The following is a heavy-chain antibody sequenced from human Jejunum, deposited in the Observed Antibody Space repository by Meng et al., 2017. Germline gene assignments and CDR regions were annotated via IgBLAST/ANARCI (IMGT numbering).Heavy chain of an antibody. CDR2: IWYDGSNE. CDR1: GFSFSNYA. D-gene: IGHD2-2*01. CDR3: AKEHTITSTRDGSIQFDY. J-gene: IGHJ4*02. V-gene: IGHV3-33*06. Sequence: GESLKISCAASGFSFSNYAMHWVRQAPGKGLEWVAVIWYDGSNEDYADSVKGRFTISRDNSKNTLYLQMNSLRAEDTAVYYCAKEHTITSTRDGSIQFDYWGQGTLVTVSS.